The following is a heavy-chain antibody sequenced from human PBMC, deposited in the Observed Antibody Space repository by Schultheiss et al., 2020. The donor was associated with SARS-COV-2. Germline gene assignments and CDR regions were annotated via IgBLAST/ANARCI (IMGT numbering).Heavy chain of an antibody. CDR1: GFTVSSNY. D-gene: IGHD2-2*01. CDR2: ISGSGGST. V-gene: IGHV3-23*01. Sequence: GGSLRLSCAASGFTVSSNYMSWVRQAPGKGLEWVSAISGSGGSTYYADSVKGRFTISRDNSKNTLYLQMNSLRAEDTAVYYCAKHIVVVPAALAAFDIWGQGTMVTVSS. CDR3: AKHIVVVPAALAAFDI. J-gene: IGHJ3*02.